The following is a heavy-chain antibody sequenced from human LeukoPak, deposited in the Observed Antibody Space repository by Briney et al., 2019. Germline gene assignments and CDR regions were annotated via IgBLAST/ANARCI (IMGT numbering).Heavy chain of an antibody. D-gene: IGHD3-10*01. CDR3: ARGRDYGSGSDY. CDR2: IYYSGST. J-gene: IGHJ4*02. CDR1: GGSISSGDYY. V-gene: IGHV4-30-4*01. Sequence: SETLSLTCTVSGGSISSGDYYWSWIRQPPGKGLEWIGYIYYSGSTYYNPSLKSRVTISVDTSKNQFSLKLSSVTAADTAVYYCARGRDYGSGSDYWGQGTLVPSPQ.